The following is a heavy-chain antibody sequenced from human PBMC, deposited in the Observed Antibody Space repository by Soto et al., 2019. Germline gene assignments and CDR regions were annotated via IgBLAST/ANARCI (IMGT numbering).Heavy chain of an antibody. CDR3: ARDGVATISSPYYYYGMDV. V-gene: IGHV1-69*12. CDR1: GGTFSSYA. CDR2: IIPIFGTA. J-gene: IGHJ6*02. Sequence: QVQLVQSGAEVKKPGSSVKASCKASGGTFSSYAISWVRQAPGQGLAWMGGIIPIFGTANYAQKFQGRVTITADESTSTAYLELSSLRSEDTAVYYCARDGVATISSPYYYYGMDVWGQGTTVTVSS. D-gene: IGHD5-12*01.